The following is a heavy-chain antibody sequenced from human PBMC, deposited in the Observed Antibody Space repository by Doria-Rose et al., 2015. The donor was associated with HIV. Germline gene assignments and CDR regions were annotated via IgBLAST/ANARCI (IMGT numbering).Heavy chain of an antibody. J-gene: IGHJ4*02. CDR3: ARGDYEGDSNGYLAG. CDR2: ISGSGSTI. D-gene: IGHD3-22*01. V-gene: IGHV3-48*03. Sequence: PGKGLEWVSYISGSGSTIHYADSVKGRFTISRDNAKNSLSLQMNSLRAEDTAVYYCARGDYEGDSNGYLAGWGQGTLVTVSS.